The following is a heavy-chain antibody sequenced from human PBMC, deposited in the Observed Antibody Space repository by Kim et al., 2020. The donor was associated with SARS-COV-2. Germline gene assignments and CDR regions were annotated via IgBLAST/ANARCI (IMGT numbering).Heavy chain of an antibody. Sequence: SETLSLTCTVSGGSISSSSYYWGWIRQPPGKGLEWIGSIYYSGSTYYNPSLKSRVTISADTSKNQFSLKLSSVTAADTAVYYCARTMVRGVIIDRHYGMDVWGQGTTVTVSS. CDR1: GGSISSSSYY. J-gene: IGHJ6*02. CDR2: IYYSGST. CDR3: ARTMVRGVIIDRHYGMDV. D-gene: IGHD3-10*01. V-gene: IGHV4-39*01.